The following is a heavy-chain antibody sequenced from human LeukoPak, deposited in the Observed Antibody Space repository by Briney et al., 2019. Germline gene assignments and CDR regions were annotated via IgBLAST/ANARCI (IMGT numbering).Heavy chain of an antibody. D-gene: IGHD3-10*01. V-gene: IGHV3-49*03. CDR2: IRSKAYGGTT. Sequence: GGSLRLSCTASGFTFGDYAMSWFRQAPGKGLEWVGFIRSKAYGGTTEYAASVKGRFTISRDDFKSIAYLQMNSLKTEDTAVYYCTRVRYYYGSGSYDYWGQGTLVTVSS. CDR3: TRVRYYYGSGSYDY. CDR1: GFTFGDYA. J-gene: IGHJ4*02.